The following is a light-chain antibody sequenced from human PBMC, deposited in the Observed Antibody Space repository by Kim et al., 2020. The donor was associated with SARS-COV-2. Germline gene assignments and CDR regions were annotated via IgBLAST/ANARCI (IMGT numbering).Light chain of an antibody. CDR3: QQHNAFPPT. V-gene: IGKV1-17*01. Sequence: DIQMTQFPSSLSASVGDRVTITCRASQGVSDDLAWYQQKPGKAPKPLIYGASILQTGVPSRFSGSGSGTEFTLTITSLQPEDFTTYNCQQHNAFPPTFGQGTKLEI. CDR2: GAS. CDR1: QGVSDD. J-gene: IGKJ2*01.